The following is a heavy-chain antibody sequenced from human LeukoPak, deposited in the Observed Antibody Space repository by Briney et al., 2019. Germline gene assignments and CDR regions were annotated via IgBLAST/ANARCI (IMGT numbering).Heavy chain of an antibody. Sequence: SETLSFTCTVSGGSISSYYWSWIRQPPGKGLEWIGYIYYSGSTNYNPSLKSRVTISVDTSKNQFSLKLSSVTAADTAVYYCARMSSGYYPNFDYWGQGTLVTVSS. J-gene: IGHJ4*02. V-gene: IGHV4-59*01. CDR1: GGSISSYY. CDR2: IYYSGST. D-gene: IGHD3-22*01. CDR3: ARMSSGYYPNFDY.